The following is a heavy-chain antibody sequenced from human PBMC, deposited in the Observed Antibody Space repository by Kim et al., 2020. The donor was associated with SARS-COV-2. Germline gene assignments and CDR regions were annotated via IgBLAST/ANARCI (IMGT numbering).Heavy chain of an antibody. CDR2: T. D-gene: IGHD3-16*02. Sequence: TNYAQNFQGRVTMTPDTSASTVYMEVRSLRSDDTAVYYCARVVYYYYGMDVWGQGTTVTVSS. CDR3: ARVVYYYYGMDV. V-gene: IGHV1-18*01. J-gene: IGHJ6*02.